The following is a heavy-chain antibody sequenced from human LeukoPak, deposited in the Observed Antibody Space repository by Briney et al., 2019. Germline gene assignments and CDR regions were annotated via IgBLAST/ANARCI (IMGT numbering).Heavy chain of an antibody. CDR3: TTHPILPNHY. V-gene: IGHV3-73*01. CDR2: IRSKANSYVT. J-gene: IGHJ4*02. CDR1: GFTFSSYA. Sequence: SGGSLRLSCAASGFTFSSYAMHWVRQASGKGLEWVGRIRSKANSYVTAYAASVKGRFTISRDDSNNTTYLQMNSLKTEDTAVYYCTTHPILPNHYWGQGTLVTVSS.